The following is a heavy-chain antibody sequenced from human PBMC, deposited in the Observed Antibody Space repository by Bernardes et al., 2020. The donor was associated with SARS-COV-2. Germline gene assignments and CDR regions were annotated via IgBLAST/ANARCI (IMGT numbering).Heavy chain of an antibody. CDR3: VRRFCAVSSACGNFYGMGV. V-gene: IGHV3-23*01. CDR1: GFTFNKNA. D-gene: IGHD3-16*01. J-gene: IGHJ6*02. Sequence: GGSLRLSCVASGFTFNKNAMTWVRQVPGKGLEWVSAISAIGGSTYYAESVKGRFTISRDNSKNTLYLEMTSLRVEDTAVYYCVRRFCAVSSACGNFYGMGVWGQGTTVTVSS. CDR2: ISAIGGST.